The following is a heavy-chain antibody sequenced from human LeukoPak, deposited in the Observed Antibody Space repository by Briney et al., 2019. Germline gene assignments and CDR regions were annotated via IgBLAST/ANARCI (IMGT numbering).Heavy chain of an antibody. V-gene: IGHV3-21*01. Sequence: GGSLRLSCAASGFTFSSYSMNWVRQAPGKGPEWVSSISSTSSYIYYADSVKGRFTISRDNAKNSLYLQMNSLRAGDTAVYYCATEAYTYGYPRWGQGTLVTVSS. CDR2: ISSTSSYI. J-gene: IGHJ4*02. CDR1: GFTFSSYS. CDR3: ATEAYTYGYPR. D-gene: IGHD5-18*01.